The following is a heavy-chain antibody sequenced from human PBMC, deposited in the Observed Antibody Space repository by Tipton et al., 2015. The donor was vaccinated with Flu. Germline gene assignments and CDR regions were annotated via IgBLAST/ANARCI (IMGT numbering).Heavy chain of an antibody. D-gene: IGHD6-19*01. J-gene: IGHJ3*02. Sequence: QLVQSGGGLVKPGGSLSLSCAASGFTFSDYFMTWIRQAPGKGLEWVSYIGSSCSPTYYADSVKGRFTISRDNAKSSLYLQMNSLRADDTAVYYCARSWQWLVQDAFDIWGQGTMVTVSS. CDR3: ARSWQWLVQDAFDI. V-gene: IGHV3-11*04. CDR2: IGSSCSPT. CDR1: GFTFSDYF.